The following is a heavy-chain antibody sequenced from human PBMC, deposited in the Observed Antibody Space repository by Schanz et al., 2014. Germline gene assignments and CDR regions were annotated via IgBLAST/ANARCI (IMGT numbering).Heavy chain of an antibody. CDR2: IKSKTDGETT. J-gene: IGHJ3*02. CDR1: GFTFSDAW. Sequence: EVQLAASGGGLVKPGGFLRLSCAASGFTFSDAWMSWVLQAPGKGLEWVGRIKSKTDGETTDYAAPVKGRFSISRDDSQSTLYLQMNSLRAEDTAVYYCAKRRFGELSAFDIWGHGAMVAVSS. D-gene: IGHD3-10*01. V-gene: IGHV3-15*01. CDR3: AKRRFGELSAFDI.